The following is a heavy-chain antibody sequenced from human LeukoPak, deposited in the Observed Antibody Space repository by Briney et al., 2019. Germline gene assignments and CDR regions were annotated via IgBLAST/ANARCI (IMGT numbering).Heavy chain of an antibody. D-gene: IGHD2-15*01. V-gene: IGHV4-61*02. CDR3: ARLIVVAYYMDV. CDR2: IYTSGST. J-gene: IGHJ6*03. CDR1: GGSISSGSSY. Sequence: ASETLSLTCTVSGGSISSGSSYWSWIRQPAGKGLEWIGRIYTSGSTNYNPSLKSRVTISVDTSKNQFSLKLSSVTAADTAVYYCARLIVVAYYMDVWGKGTTVTVSS.